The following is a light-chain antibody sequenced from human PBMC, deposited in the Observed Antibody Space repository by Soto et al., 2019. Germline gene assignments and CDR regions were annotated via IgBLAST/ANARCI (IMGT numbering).Light chain of an antibody. Sequence: EIVLTQSPGTLSLSPGERATLSCRASQSVSSIYLAWYQQKPGQAPRLLIYGASSRATGIPDRFSGSGSGTDFTLTISRLEPEDFAVYYCHQYDSWTFGQGTKVDI. CDR3: HQYDSWT. J-gene: IGKJ1*01. V-gene: IGKV3-20*01. CDR1: QSVSSIY. CDR2: GAS.